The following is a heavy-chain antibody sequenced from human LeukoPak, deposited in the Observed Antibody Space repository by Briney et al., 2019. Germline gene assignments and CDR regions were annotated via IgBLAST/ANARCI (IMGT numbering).Heavy chain of an antibody. V-gene: IGHV3-30-3*01. CDR2: ISYDGSNK. D-gene: IGHD3-3*01. J-gene: IGHJ5*02. Sequence: GGSLRLSCAASGFSFSSYAVHWVRQAPGKGLEWVAVISYDGSNKYYADSVKGRFTISRDNSKNTLYLQMNSLRAEDTAVYYCARDLETYDFWSGYPTWFDPWGQGTLVTVSS. CDR3: ARDLETYDFWSGYPTWFDP. CDR1: GFSFSSYA.